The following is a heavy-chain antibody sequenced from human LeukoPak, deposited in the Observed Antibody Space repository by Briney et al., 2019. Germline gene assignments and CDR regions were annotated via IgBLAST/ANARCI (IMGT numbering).Heavy chain of an antibody. CDR1: GYTFTSYD. J-gene: IGHJ4*02. D-gene: IGHD6-13*01. CDR2: MNPNSGNT. V-gene: IGHV1-8*01. Sequence: ASVKVSCKASGYTFTSYDINWVRQATGQGLEWMGWMNPNSGNTGYAQKFQGRVTMTRNTSISTAYMELSSLRSEDTAVYYCARGTWAIAAAGSPHDDYWGQGTLVTVSS. CDR3: ARGTWAIAAAGSPHDDY.